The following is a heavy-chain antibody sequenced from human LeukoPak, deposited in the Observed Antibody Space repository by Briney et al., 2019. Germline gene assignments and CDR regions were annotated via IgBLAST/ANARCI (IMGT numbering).Heavy chain of an antibody. CDR1: GGTFSSYA. J-gene: IGHJ3*02. D-gene: IGHD3-16*01. CDR3: ARDSWGSDNAFDI. Sequence: SVKVSCKASGGTFSSYAISWVRQAPGQGLEWMGGIIPIFGTANYAQKFQGRVTITADKSTSTAYMELSSLRSEDTAVYYCARDSWGSDNAFDIWGQGTMVTVSS. V-gene: IGHV1-69*06. CDR2: IIPIFGTA.